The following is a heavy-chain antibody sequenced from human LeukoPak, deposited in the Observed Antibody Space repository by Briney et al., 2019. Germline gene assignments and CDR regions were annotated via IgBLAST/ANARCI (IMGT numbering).Heavy chain of an antibody. V-gene: IGHV4-59*01. J-gene: IGHJ4*02. CDR2: IYYSGST. CDR1: GGSIGSYY. CDR3: ARSQGYFDY. Sequence: SETLSLTCTVSGGSIGSYYWSWIRQPPGKGLEWIGYIYYSGSTNYNPSLKSRVTISVDTSKNQFSLKLSSVTAADTAVYYCARSQGYFDYWGQETLVTVSS.